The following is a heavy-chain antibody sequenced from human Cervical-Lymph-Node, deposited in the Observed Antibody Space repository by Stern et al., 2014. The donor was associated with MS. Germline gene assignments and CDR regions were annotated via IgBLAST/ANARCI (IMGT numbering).Heavy chain of an antibody. D-gene: IGHD6-19*01. J-gene: IGHJ6*02. V-gene: IGHV1-46*01. CDR3: AREVAGHRLGMMDV. CDR1: GYPFTSYY. Sequence: VQMVQDGAEVKTPGASVKLSCKASGYPFTSYYIHWERQAPGLGVEWMGIINPSGGSTSYAQKFQGRVTMTRDTSTSTVYMELSSLRSEDTAVYYCAREVAGHRLGMMDVWGQGTSVTVSS. CDR2: INPSGGST.